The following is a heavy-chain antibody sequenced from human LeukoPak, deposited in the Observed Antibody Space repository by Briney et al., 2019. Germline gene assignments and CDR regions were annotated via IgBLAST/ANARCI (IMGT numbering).Heavy chain of an antibody. CDR1: GGSFSGYY. CDR3: ARVRAAAEYYFDY. D-gene: IGHD6-13*01. J-gene: IGHJ4*02. Sequence: SETLSLTCAVYGGSFSGYYWSWIRQPPGKGLEWIGEINHSGSTNYNPSLKSRVTISVDTSKNQFSLKLSSVTAADTAVYYCARVRAAAEYYFDYWGQGTLVTVSS. V-gene: IGHV4-34*01. CDR2: INHSGST.